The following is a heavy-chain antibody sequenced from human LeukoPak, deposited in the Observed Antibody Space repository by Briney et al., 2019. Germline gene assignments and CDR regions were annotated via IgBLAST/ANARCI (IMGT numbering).Heavy chain of an antibody. V-gene: IGHV1-2*02. Sequence: ASVKVSCKASGYTFSDYYMHWVRQAPGQGLEWMGWINPDSGVTNHAQKFEGRVTMTRDTSISTVYMELSRLRSDDTAVYYCARGKVGATTGEFDYWGQGTLVTVSS. CDR3: ARGKVGATTGEFDY. D-gene: IGHD1-26*01. CDR1: GYTFSDYY. J-gene: IGHJ4*02. CDR2: INPDSGVT.